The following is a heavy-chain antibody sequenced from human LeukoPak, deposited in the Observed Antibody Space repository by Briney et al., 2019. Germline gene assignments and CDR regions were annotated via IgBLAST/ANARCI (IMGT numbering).Heavy chain of an antibody. V-gene: IGHV3-48*01. CDR3: ARGGGFCGSTSCYGIDS. CDR1: GFPFSSYS. J-gene: IGHJ4*02. Sequence: PGGSLRLSCAASGFPFSSYSMHWVRQAPGKGLEWLSYISSSSTTIYNADSVRGRFTISRDNAKNSLFLQMNSLRAEDTAVYSCARGGGFCGSTSCYGIDSWGQGTLATVSS. CDR2: ISSSSTTI. D-gene: IGHD2-2*01.